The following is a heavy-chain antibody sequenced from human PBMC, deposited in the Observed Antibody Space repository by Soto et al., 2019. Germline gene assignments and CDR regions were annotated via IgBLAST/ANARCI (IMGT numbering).Heavy chain of an antibody. V-gene: IGHV3-30-3*01. D-gene: IGHD2-2*02. Sequence: XGSLGLSFAASGFTVSSYAVHWVRQAPGKGLEWVAVISYDGSNKYYADSVKGRFTISRDNSKNTLYLQMNSLRAEDTAVYYCARELIVVVTAAIRAQEDTDYYGMDVWGQGTTVTVSS. CDR1: GFTVSSYA. J-gene: IGHJ6*02. CDR2: ISYDGSNK. CDR3: ARELIVVVTAAIRAQEDTDYYGMDV.